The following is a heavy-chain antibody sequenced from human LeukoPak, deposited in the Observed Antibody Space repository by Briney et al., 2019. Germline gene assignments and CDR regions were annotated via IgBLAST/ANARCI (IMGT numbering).Heavy chain of an antibody. D-gene: IGHD3-22*01. CDR3: AKDLHYYDSSGGDY. CDR1: GFTFSSYA. J-gene: IGHJ4*02. V-gene: IGHV3-23*01. Sequence: KSGGSLRLSCAASGFTFSSYAMSWVRQAPGKGLEWVSAISGSGGSTYYADSVKGRFTISRDNSKNTLYLQMNSLRAEDTAVYYCAKDLHYYDSSGGDYWGQGTLVTVSS. CDR2: ISGSGGST.